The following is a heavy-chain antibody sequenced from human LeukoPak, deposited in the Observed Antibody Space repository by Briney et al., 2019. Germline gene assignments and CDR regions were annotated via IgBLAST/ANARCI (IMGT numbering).Heavy chain of an antibody. CDR2: ISSSGSTI. V-gene: IGHV3-48*04. Sequence: GGSLRLSCAASGFTFSSFAMNWVRQAPGKGLEWVSIISSSGSTIYYADSVKGRFTISRDNAKNSLYLQMNSLRAEDTAVHYCARRRDSGSLQHFDYWGQGTLVTVSS. D-gene: IGHD1-26*01. CDR3: ARRRDSGSLQHFDY. J-gene: IGHJ4*02. CDR1: GFTFSSFA.